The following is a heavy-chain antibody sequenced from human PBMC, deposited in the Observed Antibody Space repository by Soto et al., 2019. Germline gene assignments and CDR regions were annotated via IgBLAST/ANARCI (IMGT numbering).Heavy chain of an antibody. CDR1: GFTFSDYY. Sequence: GSLRPSCAASGFTFSDYYTSWIRQAPGKGLEWVSYISSSSSYTNYADSVKGRFTISRDNAKNSLYLQMNSLRAEDTAVYYCARSVDCRMIDAFDIWGQGTMVTVSS. CDR3: ARSVDCRMIDAFDI. CDR2: ISSSSSYT. J-gene: IGHJ3*02. V-gene: IGHV3-11*06. D-gene: IGHD2-15*01.